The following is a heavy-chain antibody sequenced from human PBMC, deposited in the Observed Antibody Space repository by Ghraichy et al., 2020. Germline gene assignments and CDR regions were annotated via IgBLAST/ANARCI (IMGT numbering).Heavy chain of an antibody. CDR2: IYYSGST. Sequence: AETLSLTCTVSGGSISSSSYYWGWIRQPPGKGLEWIGSIYYSGSTYYNPSLKSRVTISVDTSKNQFSLKLSSVTAADTAVYYCARTDYYALKAAYWGQGTLVTVSS. D-gene: IGHD3-10*01. CDR3: ARTDYYALKAAY. CDR1: GGSISSSSYY. V-gene: IGHV4-39*01. J-gene: IGHJ4*02.